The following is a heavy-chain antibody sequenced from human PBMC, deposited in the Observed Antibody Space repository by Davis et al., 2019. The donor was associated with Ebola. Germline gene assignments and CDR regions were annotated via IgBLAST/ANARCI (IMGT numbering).Heavy chain of an antibody. J-gene: IGHJ4*02. CDR2: IYYSGST. V-gene: IGHV4-31*03. Sequence: SETLSLTCTVSGGSISSGGYYWSWIRPHPGKGLEWIGYIYYSGSTYYNPSLKSRVTISVDTSKNQFSLKLSSVTAADTAVYYCARASVVGATPFDYWGQGTLVTVSS. CDR3: ARASVVGATPFDY. CDR1: GGSISSGGYY. D-gene: IGHD1-26*01.